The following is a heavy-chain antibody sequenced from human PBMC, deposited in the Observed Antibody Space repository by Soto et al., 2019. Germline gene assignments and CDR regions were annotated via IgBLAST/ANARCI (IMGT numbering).Heavy chain of an antibody. CDR3: ARQADSSGWLPSLYYYYGMDV. V-gene: IGHV4-39*01. CDR2: IYYSGST. Sequence: SETLSLTCTVSGGCISSSSYYWGWIRQPPGKGLEWIGSIYYSGSTYYNPSLKSRVTISVDTSKNQFSLKLSSVTAADTAVYYCARQADSSGWLPSLYYYYGMDVWGQGTTVT. J-gene: IGHJ6*02. D-gene: IGHD6-19*01. CDR1: GGCISSSSYY.